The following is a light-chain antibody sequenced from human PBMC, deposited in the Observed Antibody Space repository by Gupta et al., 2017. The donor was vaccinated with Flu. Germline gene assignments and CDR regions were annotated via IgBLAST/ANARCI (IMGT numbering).Light chain of an antibody. CDR2: AAS. CDR1: QRISNF. J-gene: IGKJ1*01. CDR3: QQTYSSPWT. Sequence: DIQMTQSQSSLSASVGDRVTITCRASQRISNFLNWYQQKPGVAPKLLIYAASSLQSGVPSRFSGSGSGTDFTLTISSLQGEDFATYFCQQTYSSPWTFGPGTKVEIK. V-gene: IGKV1-39*01.